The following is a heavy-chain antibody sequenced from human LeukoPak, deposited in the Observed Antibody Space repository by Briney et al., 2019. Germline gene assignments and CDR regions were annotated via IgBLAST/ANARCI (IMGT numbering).Heavy chain of an antibody. CDR2: ISGSGGST. J-gene: IGHJ4*02. D-gene: IGHD5-24*01. CDR1: GFTLRSHA. CDR3: ARGRNIEMTTMSGGSDY. V-gene: IGHV3-23*01. Sequence: GGSLRLSCAASGFTLRSHAMSWVRQAPGKGLEWVSAISGSGGSTDYVDSVKGRFTISRDNSKNTLYLQMNSLRADDTAVYYCARGRNIEMTTMSGGSDYWGQGTLVTVSS.